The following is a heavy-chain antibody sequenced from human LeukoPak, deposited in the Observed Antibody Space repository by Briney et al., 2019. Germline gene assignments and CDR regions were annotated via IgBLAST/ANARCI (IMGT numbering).Heavy chain of an antibody. V-gene: IGHV6-1*01. CDR1: GDSVSSNSAA. CDR2: TYYRSKWYN. J-gene: IGHJ5*02. Sequence: SQTLSLTCAISGDSVSSNSAAWNWIRQSPSRGLEWLGRTYYRSKWYNDYAVSVKSRITINPDTSKNQFSLQLNSVTPEDTAVYYCASQSLRKSVFRVWDDYGDYGWFDPWGQGTLVTVSS. D-gene: IGHD4-17*01. CDR3: ASQSLRKSVFRVWDDYGDYGWFDP.